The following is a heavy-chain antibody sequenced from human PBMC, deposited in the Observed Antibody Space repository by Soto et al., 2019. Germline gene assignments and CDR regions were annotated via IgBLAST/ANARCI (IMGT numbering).Heavy chain of an antibody. J-gene: IGHJ4*02. CDR3: AREGITGTDY. D-gene: IGHD1-20*01. Sequence: SETLSLTCTVSGGSISSGGYYWSWIRQHPGKGLEWIGYIYYSGSTYYNPSLKSRVTISVDTSKNQFSLKLSSVTAADTAVYYCAREGITGTDYWGQGTLVTVSS. V-gene: IGHV4-31*03. CDR2: IYYSGST. CDR1: GGSISSGGYY.